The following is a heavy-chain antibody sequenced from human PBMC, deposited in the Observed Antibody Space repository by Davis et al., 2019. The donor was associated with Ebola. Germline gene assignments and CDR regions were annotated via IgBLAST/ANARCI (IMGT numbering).Heavy chain of an antibody. CDR3: ARGMNDLRDLYYYGMDV. J-gene: IGHJ6*02. D-gene: IGHD1-1*01. Sequence: PAGSLTLSCAASAFSVSTDYMSWVRQAPGKGLEWVSIVSSGGNTYYADSVKGRFTISRDNSKNTLSLQMNSLRAEDTAVYYCARGMNDLRDLYYYGMDVWGQGTTVTVSS. CDR2: VSSGGNT. CDR1: AFSVSTDY. V-gene: IGHV3-53*01.